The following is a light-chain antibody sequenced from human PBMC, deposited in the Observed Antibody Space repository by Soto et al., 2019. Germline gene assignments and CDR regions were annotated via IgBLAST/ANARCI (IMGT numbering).Light chain of an antibody. J-gene: IGKJ1*01. CDR1: QSISDT. V-gene: IGKV3-20*01. CDR3: QQYGSSPRT. CDR2: GAS. Sequence: ERVMTQSPATLSVSPGERATLSFRASQSISDTLAWYQQKPGQAPRLLIYGASSRATGIPDRFSGSGSGTDFTLTISRLEPEDFAVYYCQQYGSSPRTFGQGTKVDI.